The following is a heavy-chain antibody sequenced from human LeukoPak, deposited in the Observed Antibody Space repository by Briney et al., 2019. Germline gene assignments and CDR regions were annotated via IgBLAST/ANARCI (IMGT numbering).Heavy chain of an antibody. J-gene: IGHJ6*02. CDR1: GFTFSCYA. Sequence: GGSLRLSCAASGFTFSCYAMSWVRQAPGKGLEWVSAISGSGGSTYYADSVKGRFTISRDNSKNTLYLPMNSLRAGDTAVYNCVKDRGGSHFYGMDVWGQGTTVTVSS. CDR3: VKDRGGSHFYGMDV. V-gene: IGHV3-23*01. CDR2: ISGSGGST. D-gene: IGHD1-26*01.